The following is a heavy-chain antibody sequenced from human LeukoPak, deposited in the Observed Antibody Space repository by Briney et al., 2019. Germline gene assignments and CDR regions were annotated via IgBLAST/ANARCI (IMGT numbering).Heavy chain of an antibody. D-gene: IGHD3-22*01. V-gene: IGHV3-21*01. J-gene: IGHJ6*02. Sequence: NPGGSLRLSCAASGFTFSSYSMYWVRQAPGKGLEWVSSISSSSSYIYYADSVKGRFTISRDNAKNSLYLQMNSLRAEDTAVYYCARNYDSSGYFLYYYGMDVWGQGTTVTVSS. CDR3: ARNYDSSGYFLYYYGMDV. CDR2: ISSSSSYI. CDR1: GFTFSSYS.